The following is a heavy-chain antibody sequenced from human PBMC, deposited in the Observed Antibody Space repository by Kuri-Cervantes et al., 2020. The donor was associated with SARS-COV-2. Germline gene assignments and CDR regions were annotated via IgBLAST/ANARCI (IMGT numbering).Heavy chain of an antibody. CDR1: GYTFTSYY. Sequence: ASVKVSCKASGYTFTSYYMHWVRQAPGQGLEWMGIINPSGGSTSYAQKFQGRVTMTRDTSTSTVYMELSSLRSEDTAVYYCARERNYYGSGSYYIYYYYGMDVWGQGTTVTVSS. V-gene: IGHV1-46*01. J-gene: IGHJ6*02. CDR2: INPSGGST. CDR3: ARERNYYGSGSYYIYYYYGMDV. D-gene: IGHD3-10*01.